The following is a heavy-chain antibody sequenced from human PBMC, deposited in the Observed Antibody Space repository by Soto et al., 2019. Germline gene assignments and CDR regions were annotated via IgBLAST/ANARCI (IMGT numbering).Heavy chain of an antibody. J-gene: IGHJ6*02. CDR2: IKQDGSEK. D-gene: IGHD3-10*01. CDR1: GFTFSSYW. CDR3: ARGPYYYGSGNLYYYYGMDV. V-gene: IGHV3-7*01. Sequence: GGSLRLSCAASGFTFSSYWMSWVRQAPGKGLEWVANIKQDGSEKYYVDSVKGRFTISRDNAKNSLYLQMNSLRAEDTAVYYCARGPYYYGSGNLYYYYGMDVWGQGTTVTVSS.